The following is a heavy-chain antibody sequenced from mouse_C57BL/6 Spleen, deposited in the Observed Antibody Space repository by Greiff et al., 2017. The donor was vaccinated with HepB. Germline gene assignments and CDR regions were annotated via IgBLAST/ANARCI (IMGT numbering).Heavy chain of an antibody. Sequence: QVQLKQPGAELVKPGASVKMSCKASGYTFTSYWITWVKQRPGQGLEWIGDIYPGSGSTNYNEKFKSKATLTVDKSSSTAYMQLSSLTSEDSAVYYCASSHDGYYYYAMDYWGQGTSVTVAS. CDR3: ASSHDGYYYYAMDY. J-gene: IGHJ4*01. CDR2: IYPGSGST. V-gene: IGHV1-55*01. CDR1: GYTFTSYW. D-gene: IGHD2-3*01.